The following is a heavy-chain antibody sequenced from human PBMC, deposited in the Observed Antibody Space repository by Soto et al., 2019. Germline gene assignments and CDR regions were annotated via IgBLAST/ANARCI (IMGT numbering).Heavy chain of an antibody. V-gene: IGHV3-9*01. Sequence: EVQLVESGGGLVQPGRSLRLSCAASGFTFDDYAMHWVRQAPGKGLEWVSGISWNSGSIGYADSVKGRFTISRDNAKNSLNLQMTSRRAEDTALNYGAKEGRQDYGDYAYYYYGMDVWGQGTRSPSP. J-gene: IGHJ6*02. CDR2: ISWNSGSI. CDR3: AKEGRQDYGDYAYYYYGMDV. CDR1: GFTFDDYA. D-gene: IGHD4-17*01.